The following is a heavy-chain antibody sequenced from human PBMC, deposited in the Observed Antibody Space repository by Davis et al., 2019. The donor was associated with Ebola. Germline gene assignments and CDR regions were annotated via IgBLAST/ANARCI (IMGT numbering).Heavy chain of an antibody. D-gene: IGHD2-2*01. Sequence: GESLKISCEASGFTFINAWMNWVRQAPGKGLEWVGRIKSKSAGETTEYAAPVKGRFTISRDDLKSTLFLQMNSLKTEDTALYYCATDRCVGSSCFDNWGQGTQVTVSS. CDR2: IKSKSAGETT. J-gene: IGHJ4*02. CDR1: GFTFINAW. CDR3: ATDRCVGSSCFDN. V-gene: IGHV3-15*01.